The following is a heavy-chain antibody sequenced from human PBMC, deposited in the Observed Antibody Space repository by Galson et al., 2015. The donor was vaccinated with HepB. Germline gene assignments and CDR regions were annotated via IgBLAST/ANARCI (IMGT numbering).Heavy chain of an antibody. CDR2: ISYDGSNK. Sequence: SLRLSCAASGFTFSSYAMHWVRQAPGKGLEWVAFISYDGSNKYYADSVKGRFTISRDNSKNTLYLQMNSLRAEDTAVYYCARETQWELRGYFDYWGQGTLVTVSS. CDR3: ARETQWELRGYFDY. D-gene: IGHD1-26*01. V-gene: IGHV3-30*01. CDR1: GFTFSSYA. J-gene: IGHJ4*02.